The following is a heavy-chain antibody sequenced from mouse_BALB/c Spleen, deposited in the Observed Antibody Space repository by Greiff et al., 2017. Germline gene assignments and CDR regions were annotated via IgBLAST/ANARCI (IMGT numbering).Heavy chain of an antibody. V-gene: IGHV10S3*01. Sequence: EVQLVETGGGLVQPKGSLKLSCAASGFTFNTNAMNWVRQAPGKGLEWVARIRSKSNNYATYYADSVKDRFTISRDDSQSMLYLQMNNLKTEDTAMYYCVREREKGLRAGYFDVWGAGTTVTVSS. CDR3: VREREKGLRAGYFDV. D-gene: IGHD1-1*01. CDR2: IRSKSNNYAT. J-gene: IGHJ1*01. CDR1: GFTFNTNA.